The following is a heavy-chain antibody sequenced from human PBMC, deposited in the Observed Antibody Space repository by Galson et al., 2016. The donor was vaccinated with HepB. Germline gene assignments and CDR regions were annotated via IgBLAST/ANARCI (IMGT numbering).Heavy chain of an antibody. V-gene: IGHV3-74*03. J-gene: IGHJ3*02. CDR1: GFTFSTYA. D-gene: IGHD2-15*01. CDR3: ARPGYCSGSSCYVPFDI. Sequence: SLRLSCAASGFTFSTYAMNWVRQAPGKGLVWVSRINNVGSNTTYADSVKGRFTISRDNAKNTLYLQMNSLRAEGTAVYYCARPGYCSGSSCYVPFDIWGQGTMVTVSS. CDR2: INNVGSNT.